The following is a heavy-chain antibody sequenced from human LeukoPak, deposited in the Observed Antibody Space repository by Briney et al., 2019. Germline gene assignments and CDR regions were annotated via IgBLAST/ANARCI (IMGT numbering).Heavy chain of an antibody. CDR3: ARLGYCSGGSCAYYYYGMDV. D-gene: IGHD2-15*01. CDR2: ISAYSGNT. Sequence: ASVKVSCKASGYTFTGYGISWVRQSPGQGLEWMGWISAYSGNTNYAQKLQGRVTMTTDTSTSTAYMELRSLRSDDTAVYYCARLGYCSGGSCAYYYYGMDVWGQGTTVTVSS. CDR1: GYTFTGYG. J-gene: IGHJ6*02. V-gene: IGHV1-18*01.